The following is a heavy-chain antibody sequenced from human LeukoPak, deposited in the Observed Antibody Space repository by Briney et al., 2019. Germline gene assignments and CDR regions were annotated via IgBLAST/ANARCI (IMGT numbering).Heavy chain of an antibody. CDR1: GFTFSSYG. D-gene: IGHD2-21*01. J-gene: IGHJ4*02. CDR3: ARDLVDAGFQDY. V-gene: IGHV3-66*01. CDR2: IYSGGST. Sequence: GGSLRLSCAASGFTFSSYGMYWVRQAPGKGLEWVSAIYSGGSTYYADSVKGRFTISRDNSKNTLYLQMNSLRAEDTVVYYCARDLVDAGFQDYWGQGTLVTVSS.